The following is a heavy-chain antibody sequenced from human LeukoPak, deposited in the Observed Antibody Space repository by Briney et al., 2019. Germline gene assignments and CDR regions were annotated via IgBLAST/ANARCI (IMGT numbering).Heavy chain of an antibody. CDR1: GYTYTGYY. D-gene: IGHD6-13*01. V-gene: IGHV1-2*02. CDR2: INPNSGGT. J-gene: IGHJ5*02. Sequence: GSVKVSCKASGYTYTGYYMHWVRQAPGQGLEWMGWINPNSGGTNYAQKFQGRVTMTRDTSISTAYMELSRLRSDDTAVYYCARGYSSSWYFNWLDPWGQGTLVTVSS. CDR3: ARGYSSSWYFNWLDP.